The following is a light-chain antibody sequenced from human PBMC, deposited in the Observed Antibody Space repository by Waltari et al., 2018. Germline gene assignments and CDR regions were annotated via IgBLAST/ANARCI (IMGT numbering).Light chain of an antibody. Sequence: IALTQSPGTLSLSPGERGTLSCRASQNVSGNFLAWYQQTPGQAPRLLIYAASSRATGIPDRFSGSGSGTDFTLTISRLEPEDFAVYYCQQYGRSPRTFGHGTKLEIK. CDR1: QNVSGNF. CDR3: QQYGRSPRT. J-gene: IGKJ1*01. V-gene: IGKV3-20*01. CDR2: AAS.